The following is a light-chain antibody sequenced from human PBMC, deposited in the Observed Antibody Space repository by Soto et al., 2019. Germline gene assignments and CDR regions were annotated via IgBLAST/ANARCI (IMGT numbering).Light chain of an antibody. CDR1: SSDVGGYNY. Sequence: QSALTQPASVSGSPGQSITIYCTGTSSDVGGYNYVSWYQHHPGKAPKLLIYDVSNRPSGVSNRFSGSKSDNTASLTISGLQTEHEANYYSSSYTTSNTRQIVFGTGTKVTAL. CDR3: SSYTTSNTRQIV. CDR2: DVS. V-gene: IGLV2-14*03. J-gene: IGLJ1*01.